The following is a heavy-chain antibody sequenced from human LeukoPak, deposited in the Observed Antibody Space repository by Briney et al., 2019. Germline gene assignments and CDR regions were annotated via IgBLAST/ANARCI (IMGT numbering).Heavy chain of an antibody. CDR1: GFTFSSRA. CDR2: LSYDGSNT. Sequence: GGSLRLSCAASGFTFSSRAMYWVRQAPGKGLEWVAGLSYDGSNTYYVDSVKGRFTISGDNSKNTLYLQMDSLRTEDTAVYYCAKDPQQLILSNYFVDWGQGTLVTVSS. CDR3: AKDPQQLILSNYFVD. V-gene: IGHV3-30*18. D-gene: IGHD6-13*01. J-gene: IGHJ4*02.